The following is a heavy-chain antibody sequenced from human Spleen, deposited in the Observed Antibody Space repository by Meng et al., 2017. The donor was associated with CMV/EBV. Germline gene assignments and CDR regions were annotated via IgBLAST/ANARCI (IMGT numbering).Heavy chain of an antibody. CDR2: MNPNSGTT. V-gene: IGHV1-8*01. CDR1: GYTFTSYD. Sequence: ASVKVSCKASGYTFTSYDINWVRQATGQGLEWMGWMNPNSGTTGYAQKFQGRVTITADKSTSTAYMELSSLRSEDTAVYYCARDWPRDGVTNQIRYYYYGMDVWGQGTTVTVSS. CDR3: ARDWPRDGVTNQIRYYYYGMDV. J-gene: IGHJ6*02. D-gene: IGHD2-21*02.